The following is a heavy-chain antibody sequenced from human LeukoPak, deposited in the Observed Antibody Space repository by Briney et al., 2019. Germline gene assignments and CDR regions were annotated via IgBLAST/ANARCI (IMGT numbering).Heavy chain of an antibody. CDR1: GYTFTSYY. V-gene: IGHV1-46*01. CDR2: INPSGGST. J-gene: IGHJ4*02. CDR3: ARGMGDGYTGVRGEFDC. Sequence: ASVKVSCKASGYTFTSYYMHWVRQAPGQGLEWMGIINPSGGSTNYAQKFQGRVTMTRDTSTSTVYMEMSSLRSEDTAVYYCARGMGDGYTGVRGEFDCWGQGTLVTVSS. D-gene: IGHD5-24*01.